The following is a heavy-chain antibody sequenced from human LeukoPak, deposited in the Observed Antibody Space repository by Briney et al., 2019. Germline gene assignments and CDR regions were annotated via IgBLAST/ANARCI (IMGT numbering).Heavy chain of an antibody. CDR2: IYYSGST. Sequence: SETLSLTCTVSGGSISPYYWSWIRQPPGKGLEWIGYIYYSGSTNYNPSLKSRVTISLDTSKNQFSLKLSSVTAADTAVYYCTRSTWLLDKWGQGTLVTVSS. J-gene: IGHJ4*02. CDR3: TRSTWLLDK. CDR1: GGSISPYY. V-gene: IGHV4-59*01. D-gene: IGHD3-22*01.